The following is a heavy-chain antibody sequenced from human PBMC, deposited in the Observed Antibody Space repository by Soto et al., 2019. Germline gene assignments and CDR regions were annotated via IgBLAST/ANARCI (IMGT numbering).Heavy chain of an antibody. CDR1: GYTFTSYG. D-gene: IGHD6-19*01. CDR2: ISAYNGNT. V-gene: IGHV1-18*01. J-gene: IGHJ5*02. CDR3: XXEXAVAALDP. Sequence: QVQLVQSGAEVKKPGASVKVSCKASGYTFTSYGISWVGQAPGQGLEWMGWISAYNGNTNYAQKLQGRVTMTTDTXXXXAXXXXXXXXXXXTAVYYCXXEXAVAALDPWGQGTLVTVSS.